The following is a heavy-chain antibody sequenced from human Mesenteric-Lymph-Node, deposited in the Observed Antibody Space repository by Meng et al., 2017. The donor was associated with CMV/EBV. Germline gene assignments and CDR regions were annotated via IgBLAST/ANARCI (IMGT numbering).Heavy chain of an antibody. CDR2: IKQDGSEK. CDR1: GFTFSSYW. CDR3: ARDRSLAS. J-gene: IGHJ4*02. D-gene: IGHD1-26*01. V-gene: IGHV3-7*01. Sequence: GESLKISCAASGFTFSSYWMSWVRQAPGKGLEWVANIKQDGSEKYYVDSVKGRFTISRDNAKDSLDLQMNNLRAEDTAVYYCARDRSLASWGQGTLVTVSS.